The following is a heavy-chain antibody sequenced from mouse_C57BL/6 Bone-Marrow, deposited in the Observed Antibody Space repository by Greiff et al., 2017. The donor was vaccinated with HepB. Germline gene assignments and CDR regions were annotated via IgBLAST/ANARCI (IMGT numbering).Heavy chain of an antibody. CDR3: ARRTTMVTTAMDY. D-gene: IGHD2-2*01. V-gene: IGHV1-69*01. Sequence: QVQLQQPGAELVMPGASVKLSCKASGYTFTSYWMHWVKQRPGQGLEWIGEIDPSDSYTNYNQKFKGKSTLTGDKSSSTAYMQLSSLTSEDSAVYYCARRTTMVTTAMDYWGQGTSVTVSS. CDR2: IDPSDSYT. CDR1: GYTFTSYW. J-gene: IGHJ4*01.